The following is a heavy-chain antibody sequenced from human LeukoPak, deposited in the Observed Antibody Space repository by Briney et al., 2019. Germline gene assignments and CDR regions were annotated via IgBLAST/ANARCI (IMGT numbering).Heavy chain of an antibody. CDR1: GITFSSFW. V-gene: IGHV3-74*01. CDR3: ATGQGHGMDV. J-gene: IGHJ6*02. D-gene: IGHD1-14*01. Sequence: GSLRPFCAASGITFSSFWMHWVRQAPGKGLVWVSRINSDGSSTSYADSVKGRFTISRDNAKNTLYLQMNSLRAEDTAVYYCATGQGHGMDVWGQGTTVTVSS. CDR2: INSDGSST.